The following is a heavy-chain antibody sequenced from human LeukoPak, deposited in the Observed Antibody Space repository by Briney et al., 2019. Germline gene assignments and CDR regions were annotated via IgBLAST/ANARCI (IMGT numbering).Heavy chain of an antibody. Sequence: SETLSLTCAVYGGSFSGYYWSWIRQPPGKGLEWIGEINHSGSTNYNPSLKSRVTISVDTSKNRFSLKLSSVTAADTAVYYCARPARRRIVVVKDYYYMDVWGKGTTVTVSS. J-gene: IGHJ6*03. CDR3: ARPARRRIVVVKDYYYMDV. CDR1: GGSFSGYY. V-gene: IGHV4-34*01. D-gene: IGHD3-22*01. CDR2: INHSGST.